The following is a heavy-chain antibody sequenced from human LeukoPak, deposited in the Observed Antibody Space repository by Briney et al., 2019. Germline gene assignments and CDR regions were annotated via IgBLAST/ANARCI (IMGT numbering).Heavy chain of an antibody. Sequence: ASVKVSCKASGGTFSSYAISWVRQAPGQGLEWMGWISAYNGNTNYAQKLQGRVTMTTDTSTSTAYMELRSLRSDDTAVYYCARDNEQWLPSEYFQHWGQGTLVTVSS. CDR1: GGTFSSYA. CDR2: ISAYNGNT. J-gene: IGHJ1*01. CDR3: ARDNEQWLPSEYFQH. D-gene: IGHD6-19*01. V-gene: IGHV1-18*01.